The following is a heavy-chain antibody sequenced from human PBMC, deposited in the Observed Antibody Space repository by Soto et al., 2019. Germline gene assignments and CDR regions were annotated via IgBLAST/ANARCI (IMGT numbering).Heavy chain of an antibody. Sequence: SETLSLTCTVSGGSISSYYWSWIRQPPGKGPEWIGHIYYSGSTNYNPSLKSRVTMSVDTCKNQFSLKLSSVTAPDTAVYYCAGDLIRIAAAGPPRYYYYGMDVWGQGTSVNVSS. D-gene: IGHD6-13*01. CDR3: AGDLIRIAAAGPPRYYYYGMDV. CDR1: GGSISSYY. V-gene: IGHV4-59*01. J-gene: IGHJ6*02. CDR2: IYYSGST.